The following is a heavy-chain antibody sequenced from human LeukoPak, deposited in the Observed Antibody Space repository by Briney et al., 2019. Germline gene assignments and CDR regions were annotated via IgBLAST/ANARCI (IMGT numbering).Heavy chain of an antibody. CDR2: IYHSGST. V-gene: IGHV4-59*12. J-gene: IGHJ3*02. CDR1: GGSISNFY. D-gene: IGHD3-10*01. Sequence: SETLSLTCTVSGGSISNFYWSWIRQPPGKGLEWIGEIYHSGSTNYNPSLKSRVTISVDKSKNQFSLKLSSVTAADTAVYYCAVGGVYLRGGAEAFDIWGQGTMVTVSS. CDR3: AVGGVYLRGGAEAFDI.